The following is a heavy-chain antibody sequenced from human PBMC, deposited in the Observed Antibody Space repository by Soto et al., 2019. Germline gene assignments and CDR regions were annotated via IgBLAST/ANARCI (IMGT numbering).Heavy chain of an antibody. CDR3: ARTPFWSGYYFYYGMDV. D-gene: IGHD3-3*01. CDR1: GGSFSGYY. Sequence: SETLSLTCAVYGGSFSGYYWSWIRQPQGKGLEWIGEINHSGSTNYNPSLKSRVTITVDTSKNQFSLKLSSVTAADTAVYYCARTPFWSGYYFYYGMDVWGQGTTVTVSS. CDR2: INHSGST. J-gene: IGHJ6*02. V-gene: IGHV4-34*01.